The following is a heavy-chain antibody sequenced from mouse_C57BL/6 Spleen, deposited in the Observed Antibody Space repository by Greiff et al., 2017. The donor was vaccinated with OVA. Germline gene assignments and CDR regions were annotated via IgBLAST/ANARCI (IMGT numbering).Heavy chain of an antibody. CDR1: GYTFTDYY. CDR2: INPNNGGT. Sequence: EVQLQQSGPELVKPGASVKISCKASGYTFTDYYMNWVKQSHGKSLEWIGDINPNNGGTSYNQKFKGKATLTVDKSSSTAYMELRSLTSEDSAVYYCARWGFDYWGQGTTLTVSS. V-gene: IGHV1-26*01. J-gene: IGHJ2*01. CDR3: ARWGFDY.